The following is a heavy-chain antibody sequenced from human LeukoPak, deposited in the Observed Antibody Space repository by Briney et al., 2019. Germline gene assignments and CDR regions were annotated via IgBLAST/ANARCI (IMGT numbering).Heavy chain of an antibody. V-gene: IGHV3-74*01. CDR1: GITFNNYW. CDR2: VDTDGSGT. D-gene: IGHD6-19*01. Sequence: GGSLRLSCEASGITFNNYWLHWVRQAPGKGLVWVSRVDTDGSGTIYADSVKGRFTVSRDNAKNTLYLQMIGLRAEDTAVYYCARGGYSSGLDYWGQGILVTVSS. CDR3: ARGGYSSGLDY. J-gene: IGHJ4*02.